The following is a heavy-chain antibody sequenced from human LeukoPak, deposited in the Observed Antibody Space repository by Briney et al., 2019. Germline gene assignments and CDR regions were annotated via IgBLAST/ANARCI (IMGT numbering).Heavy chain of an antibody. CDR3: ARALAVAGTGGFDP. J-gene: IGHJ5*02. V-gene: IGHV3-74*01. CDR2: INSDGSST. CDR1: GFTFTTHG. Sequence: GGSLRLSCGASGFTFTTHGMIWVRQAPGKGLVWVSRINSDGSSTSYADSVKGRFTISRDNAKNTLYLQMNSLRADDTAVYYCARALAVAGTGGFDPWGQGTLVTVSS. D-gene: IGHD6-19*01.